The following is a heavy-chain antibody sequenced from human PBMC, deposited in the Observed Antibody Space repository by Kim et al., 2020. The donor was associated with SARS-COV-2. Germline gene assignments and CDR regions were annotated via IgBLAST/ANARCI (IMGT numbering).Heavy chain of an antibody. V-gene: IGHV3-30-3*01. J-gene: IGHJ4*02. CDR2: ISFDGNKK. Sequence: GGSLRLSCAASGFSFRSHAMHWVRQAPGKGPEWVAVISFDGNKKYYADSVKGRFTISRDNSKSTLFLQTISLRPEDTAVYYCAREDGAWLRDFACDSWGQGTLVTVPS. CDR1: GFSFRSHA. D-gene: IGHD5-12*01. CDR3: AREDGAWLRDFACDS.